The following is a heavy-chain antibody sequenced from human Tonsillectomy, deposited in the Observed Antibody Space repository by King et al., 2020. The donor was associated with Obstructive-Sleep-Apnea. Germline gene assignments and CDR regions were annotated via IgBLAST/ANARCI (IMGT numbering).Heavy chain of an antibody. J-gene: IGHJ5*02. D-gene: IGHD6-13*01. V-gene: IGHV3-74*01. Sequence: VQLVESGGGLVQPGVSLRLSCAASGFTFSSYWMHWVRQAPGKGLVWVSSITSDVSSTRYADSVKGRFTISRDNAKNTLYLKMNSRRAEDTAVYYCAASYSSSSISSWGQGTLVTVSS. CDR1: GFTFSSYW. CDR3: AASYSSSSISS. CDR2: ITSDVSST.